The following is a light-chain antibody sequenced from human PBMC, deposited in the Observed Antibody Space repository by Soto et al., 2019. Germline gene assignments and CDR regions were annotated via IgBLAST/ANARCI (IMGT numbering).Light chain of an antibody. J-gene: IGKJ5*01. V-gene: IGKV3D-15*01. CDR1: QNIGNF. Sequence: IVITQSRGTLSFSPGEISTLSCMASQNIGNFLAWYQQKPGQAPRLLIYYISTRATGIPARFSGSGSGTEFTLTINSLQSEDSAVYYCQQHNQWPITFGQGTRLEIK. CDR3: QQHNQWPIT. CDR2: YIS.